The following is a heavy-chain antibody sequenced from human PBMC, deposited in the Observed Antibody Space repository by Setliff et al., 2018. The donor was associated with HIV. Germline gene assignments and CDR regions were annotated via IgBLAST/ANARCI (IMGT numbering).Heavy chain of an antibody. CDR1: GGSVSGHY. Sequence: SETLSLTCAVYGGSVSGHYWGWFRQPPGKGLEWIGSIYHSGSTYYNPSLKSRVTISVDTSKNQFSLKLTSVTAADTAMYYCASRIYYYDESRVLREEGFVPWGQGTLVTVSS. J-gene: IGHJ5*02. V-gene: IGHV4-34*01. CDR2: IYHSGST. D-gene: IGHD3-22*01. CDR3: ASRIYYYDESRVLREEGFVP.